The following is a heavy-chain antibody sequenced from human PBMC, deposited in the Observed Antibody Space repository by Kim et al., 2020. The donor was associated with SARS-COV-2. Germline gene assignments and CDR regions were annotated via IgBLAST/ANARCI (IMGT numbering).Heavy chain of an antibody. J-gene: IGHJ4*02. CDR3: AKGVFGAEDY. Sequence: GGSLRLSCAASGFTFSSYGMHWVRQAPGKGLEWVAVISYDGSNKYYADSVKGRFTISRDNSKNTLYLQMNSLRAEDTAVYYCAKGVFGAEDYWGQGTLVTVSS. CDR2: ISYDGSNK. V-gene: IGHV3-30*18. D-gene: IGHD3-3*01. CDR1: GFTFSSYG.